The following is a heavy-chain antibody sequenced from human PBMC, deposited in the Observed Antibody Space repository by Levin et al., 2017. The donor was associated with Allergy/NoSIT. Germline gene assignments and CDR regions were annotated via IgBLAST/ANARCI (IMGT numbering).Heavy chain of an antibody. V-gene: IGHV1-18*01. J-gene: IGHJ6*02. CDR2: ISAYNGNT. CDR3: ARGDDMDV. Sequence: ASVKVSCKASGYTFTNFDINWVRQAPGQGLEWMGWISAYNGNTNYTQNLQGRVTLTTDTSTSTAYMEMTSLRSDDTALYYCARGDDMDVWGQGTTVTVSS. CDR1: GYTFTNFD.